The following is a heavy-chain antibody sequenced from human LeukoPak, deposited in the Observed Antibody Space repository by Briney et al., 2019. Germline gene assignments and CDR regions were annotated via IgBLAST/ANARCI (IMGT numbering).Heavy chain of an antibody. J-gene: IGHJ4*02. D-gene: IGHD1-26*01. CDR1: GFTFSDYY. Sequence: PGGTLTLSRAASGFTFSDYYMSWIRQPPSKEREWVSYISSRCCYTNCAGSVRGRFTISRDNAKNSLYLQMNSLRAEDTAVYCCARERGSRFFDYWGQGTLVTVSS. V-gene: IGHV3-11*05. CDR3: ARERGSRFFDY. CDR2: ISSRCCYT.